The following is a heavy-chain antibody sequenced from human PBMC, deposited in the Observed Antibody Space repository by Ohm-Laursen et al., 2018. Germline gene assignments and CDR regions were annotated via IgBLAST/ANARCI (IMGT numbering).Heavy chain of an antibody. V-gene: IGHV1-8*01. CDR1: GYNFINFG. CDR3: ARGLGSSWSWFDP. Sequence: GASVKVSCKASGYNFINFGINWVRQATGQGLEWMGWMNPNSGNTGYAQKFQGRVTMTRNTSISTAYMELSSLRSKDTAVYYCARGLGSSWSWFDPWGQGTLVTVSS. J-gene: IGHJ5*02. D-gene: IGHD6-13*01. CDR2: MNPNSGNT.